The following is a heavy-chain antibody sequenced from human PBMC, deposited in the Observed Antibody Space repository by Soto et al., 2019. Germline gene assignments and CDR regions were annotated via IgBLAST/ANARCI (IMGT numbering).Heavy chain of an antibody. CDR3: AKDSSPRHYYYYGMDV. CDR1: GFTFSSYG. J-gene: IGHJ6*02. CDR2: ISYDGSNK. D-gene: IGHD2-2*01. V-gene: IGHV3-30*18. Sequence: GGSLRLSCAASGFTFSSYGMHWVRQAPGKGLEWVAVISYDGSNKYYADSVKGRFTISRDNSKNTLYLQMNSLRAEDTAVYYCAKDSSPRHYYYYGMDVWGQGTTVTVSS.